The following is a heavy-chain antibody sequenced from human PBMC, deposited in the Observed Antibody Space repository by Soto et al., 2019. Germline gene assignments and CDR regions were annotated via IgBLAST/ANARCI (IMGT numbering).Heavy chain of an antibody. CDR2: IYHSGST. V-gene: IGHV4-4*02. CDR1: GGSISSSNW. J-gene: IGHJ5*02. Sequence: PSETLSLTCAVSGGSISSSNWWSWVRQPPGKGLEWIGEIYHSGSTNYNPSLKSRVTISVDKSKNQFSLKLSSVTAADTAVHYCARGVHCGGDCYSGQGWFDPWGQGTLVTVSS. CDR3: ARGVHCGGDCYSGQGWFDP. D-gene: IGHD2-21*02.